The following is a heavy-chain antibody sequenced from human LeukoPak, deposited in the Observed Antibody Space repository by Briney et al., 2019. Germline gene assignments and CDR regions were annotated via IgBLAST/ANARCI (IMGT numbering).Heavy chain of an antibody. V-gene: IGHV5-51*01. J-gene: IGHJ5*01. D-gene: IGHD1-26*01. CDR3: ARQVGSGGYARFDS. Sequence: GESLKISCKGSGNSFINYWIGWVRQMPGKGLEWMGIMYPGDSETRCSPSVQGRVTISADKSISTAYLQWSSLKASDTATYYCARQVGSGGYARFDSWGQGTLVTVSS. CDR1: GNSFINYW. CDR2: MYPGDSET.